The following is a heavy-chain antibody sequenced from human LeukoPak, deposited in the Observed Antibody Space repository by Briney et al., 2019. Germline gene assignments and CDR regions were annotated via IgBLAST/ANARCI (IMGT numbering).Heavy chain of an antibody. CDR2: IYSGGST. Sequence: PGGSLRLSCAASGFTVSSNYMSWVRQAPGKGLEWVSVIYSGGSTYYADSVKGRFTISRDNSKNTLYLQMNSLRAEDTAVYYCARDRGFNCFDPWGQGTLGTVSS. V-gene: IGHV3-53*01. J-gene: IGHJ5*02. CDR1: GFTVSSNY. CDR3: ARDRGFNCFDP.